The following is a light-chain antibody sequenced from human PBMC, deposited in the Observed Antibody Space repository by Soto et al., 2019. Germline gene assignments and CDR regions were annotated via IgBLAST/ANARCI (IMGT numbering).Light chain of an antibody. CDR2: DDS. V-gene: IGLV2-14*01. Sequence: QSALTQPASVSGSPGQSITISCTGTSSDVGGYNYVSWYQQHPGTAPKLMIYDDSNRPSGVSNRFSGSKSGNTASLAISGLQAEDEADYYCSSYTSSITRCVFGTGTKLTVL. CDR1: SSDVGGYNY. J-gene: IGLJ1*01. CDR3: SSYTSSITRCV.